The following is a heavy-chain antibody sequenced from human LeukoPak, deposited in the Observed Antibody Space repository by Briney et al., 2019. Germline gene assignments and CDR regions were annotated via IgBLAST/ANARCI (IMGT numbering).Heavy chain of an antibody. V-gene: IGHV3-11*05. J-gene: IGHJ4*02. CDR1: GSTFSDYY. Sequence: GGSLRLSCAASGSTFSDYYMNWVRQAPGKGLEWVSYISSSSSYTNYADSLKGRFTISRDNAKNSLYLQMNSLRAEDTAVYYCARVGAAGGIYFDFWGQGTLVTVSS. D-gene: IGHD6-13*01. CDR3: ARVGAAGGIYFDF. CDR2: ISSSSSYT.